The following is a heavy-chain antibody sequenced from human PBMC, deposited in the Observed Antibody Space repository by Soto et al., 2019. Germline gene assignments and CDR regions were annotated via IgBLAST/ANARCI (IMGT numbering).Heavy chain of an antibody. CDR2: ISSTTI. J-gene: IGHJ5*02. CDR1: GFTFSSYS. V-gene: IGHV3-48*01. CDR3: ARGGYSLNWFDP. Sequence: GGSLRLSCAASGFTFSSYSMNWVRQAPGKGLEWVSYISSTTIYYADSVKGRFTISRDNAKNSLYLQMNSLRAEDTAVYYCARGGYSLNWFDPWGQGTLVTAPQ. D-gene: IGHD5-18*01.